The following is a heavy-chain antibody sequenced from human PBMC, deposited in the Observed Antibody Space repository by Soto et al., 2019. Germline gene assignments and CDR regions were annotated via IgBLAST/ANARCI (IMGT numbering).Heavy chain of an antibody. CDR2: VNDGGRP. V-gene: IGHV4-34*01. D-gene: IGHD6-19*01. Sequence: SETLSLTCAVYGGSFSAYYWSWIRQPPGKGLEWIGEVNDGGRPNYSVSLKSRLTISLDTSKNQFSLKLSSVTAADTAVYYCARHAVHSSGFTDYWGQGTLVTVSS. CDR1: GGSFSAYY. CDR3: ARHAVHSSGFTDY. J-gene: IGHJ4*02.